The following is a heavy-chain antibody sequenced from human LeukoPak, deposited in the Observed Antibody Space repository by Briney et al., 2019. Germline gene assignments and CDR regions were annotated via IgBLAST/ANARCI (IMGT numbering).Heavy chain of an antibody. CDR3: ARDSLVIITSGAFDI. CDR1: GFTFSRYA. D-gene: IGHD3-9*01. V-gene: IGHV3-23*01. CDR2: ISGSGGST. Sequence: PGGSLRLSCAASGFTFSRYAMSWVRQAPGKGLEWVSAISGSGGSTHYADSVEGRFTISRDNSKNTLYLQMNSLRAEDTAVYYCARDSLVIITSGAFDIWGQGTVVTVSS. J-gene: IGHJ3*02.